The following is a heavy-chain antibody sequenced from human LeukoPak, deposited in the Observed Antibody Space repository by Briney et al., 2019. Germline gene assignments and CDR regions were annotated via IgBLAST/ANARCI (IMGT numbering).Heavy chain of an antibody. CDR2: ISSSSSYI. J-gene: IGHJ3*02. CDR1: GFTFSSYG. D-gene: IGHD3-22*01. V-gene: IGHV3-21*01. CDR3: ARTGGSSGYYDAFDI. Sequence: GGSLRLSCAASGFTFSSYGMHWVRQAPGKGLEWVSSISSSSSYIYYADSVKGRFTISRDNAKNSVYLQMNSLRAEDTAVYYCARTGGSSGYYDAFDIWGQGTMVTVSS.